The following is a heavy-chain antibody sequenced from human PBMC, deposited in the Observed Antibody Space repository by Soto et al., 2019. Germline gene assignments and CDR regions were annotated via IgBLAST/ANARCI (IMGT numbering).Heavy chain of an antibody. Sequence: QITLKECGPTLVKPTQTLTLTCTFSGFSLSTSGMGVARIRQPPEKALEWLAVIYWTEDTAYSPSLKSRLTITKHTCKHQVVLTTTDMNPVDTATYYCARRKSSYYGSENTYYYGMDVWGQGTTVTVSS. CDR2: IYWTEDT. CDR1: GFSLSTSGMG. V-gene: IGHV2-5*01. D-gene: IGHD3-10*01. J-gene: IGHJ6*02. CDR3: ARRKSSYYGSENTYYYGMDV.